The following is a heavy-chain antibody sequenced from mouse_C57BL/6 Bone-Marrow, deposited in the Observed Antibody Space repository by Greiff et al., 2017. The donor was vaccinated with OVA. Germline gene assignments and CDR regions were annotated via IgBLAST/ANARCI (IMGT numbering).Heavy chain of an antibody. CDR1: GYTFTSYW. CDR2: IHPNSGST. Sequence: SGAELVKPGASVKLSCKASGYTFTSYWMHWVKQRPGQGLEWIGMIHPNSGSTNYNEKFKSKATLTVDKSSSTAYMQLSSLTSEDSAVYYCASRYYGSSYGWYFDVWGTGTTVTVSS. CDR3: ASRYYGSSYGWYFDV. D-gene: IGHD1-1*01. V-gene: IGHV1-64*01. J-gene: IGHJ1*03.